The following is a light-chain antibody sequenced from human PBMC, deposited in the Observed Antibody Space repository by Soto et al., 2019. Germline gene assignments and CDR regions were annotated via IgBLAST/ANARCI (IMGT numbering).Light chain of an antibody. Sequence: QSALTQPASVSGSPGQSITISCTGTSSDVGSSNYVSWYQQYPGKAPKLMIYEVTNRPSGVSFRFSGSKSGTTASLTISGLQAEDEADYYCSSYTSSSTLEFGGGTQLTVL. CDR3: SSYTSSSTLE. CDR1: SSDVGSSNY. J-gene: IGLJ2*01. CDR2: EVT. V-gene: IGLV2-14*01.